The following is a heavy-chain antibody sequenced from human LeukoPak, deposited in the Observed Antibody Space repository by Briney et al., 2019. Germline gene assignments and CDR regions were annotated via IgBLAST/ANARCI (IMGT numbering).Heavy chain of an antibody. Sequence: GGSLRLSCAASGVTFSSYNMNWVRQAPGKGLEWVSSISISSSYIYYADSMKGRFTISRDNAKSSVYLPMNSLRAEDTAVYYCAGGYSSSWYTFDPWGQGTLVTVSS. CDR3: AGGYSSSWYTFDP. J-gene: IGHJ5*02. D-gene: IGHD6-13*01. CDR2: ISISSSYI. V-gene: IGHV3-21*01. CDR1: GVTFSSYN.